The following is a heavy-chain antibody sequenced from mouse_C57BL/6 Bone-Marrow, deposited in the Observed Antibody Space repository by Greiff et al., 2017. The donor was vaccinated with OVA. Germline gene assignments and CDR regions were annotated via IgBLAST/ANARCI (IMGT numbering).Heavy chain of an antibody. CDR2: IDPSDSYT. V-gene: IGHV1-69*01. D-gene: IGHD4-1*01. Sequence: VQLQQPGAELVMPGASVKLSCKASGYTFTSYWMHWVKQRPGQGLEWIGEIDPSDSYTNYNQKFKGKSTLTVDKSSSTAYMQLSSLTSEDSAVEDCAREGGTGPFAYWGQGTLVTVSA. CDR1: GYTFTSYW. CDR3: AREGGTGPFAY. J-gene: IGHJ3*01.